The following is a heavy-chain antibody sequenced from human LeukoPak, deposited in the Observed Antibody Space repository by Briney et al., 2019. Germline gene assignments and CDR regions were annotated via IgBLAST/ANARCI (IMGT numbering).Heavy chain of an antibody. CDR1: GVTFSNAW. D-gene: IGHD2-2*01. CDR3: TIGLGMPDHDY. J-gene: IGHJ4*02. Sequence: GGSLRLSCTGSGVTFSNAWMSWVRQAPGKGLEWVGRMKSKGDGGTTDYAAPVKGRFTISRDDSKNTLYLQMNSLQTDDTGVYYCTIGLGMPDHDYWGQGTLVTVSS. V-gene: IGHV3-15*01. CDR2: MKSKGDGGTT.